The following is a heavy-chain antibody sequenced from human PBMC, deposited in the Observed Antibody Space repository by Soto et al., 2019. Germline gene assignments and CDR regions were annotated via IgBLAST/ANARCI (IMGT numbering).Heavy chain of an antibody. CDR2: INHSGST. CDR1: GGSFSGYY. Sequence: PSETLSLTCAVYGGSFSGYYWSWIRQPPGKGLEWIGEINHSGSTNYNPSLKSRVTISVDTSKNQFSLKLSSVTAADTAVYYCARVPSWGCSSTSCYNPYYYYGMDVWGQETTVTVSS. J-gene: IGHJ6*02. V-gene: IGHV4-34*01. CDR3: ARVPSWGCSSTSCYNPYYYYGMDV. D-gene: IGHD2-2*02.